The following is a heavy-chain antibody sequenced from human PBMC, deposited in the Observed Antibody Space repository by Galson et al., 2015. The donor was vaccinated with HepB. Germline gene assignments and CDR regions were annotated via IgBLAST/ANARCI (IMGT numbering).Heavy chain of an antibody. V-gene: IGHV3-9*01. CDR2: ISWNSGNI. CDR1: GFTFDDYA. Sequence: SLRLSCAASGFTFDDYAMHWVRQAPGKGLEWVSGISWNSGNIGYADSVKGRFTISRDNAKNSLYLQMSSLRPEGTAFYYCAKEHQIKVAGTLYYWGQGTLVTVSS. CDR3: AKEHQIKVAGTLYY. D-gene: IGHD6-19*01. J-gene: IGHJ4*02.